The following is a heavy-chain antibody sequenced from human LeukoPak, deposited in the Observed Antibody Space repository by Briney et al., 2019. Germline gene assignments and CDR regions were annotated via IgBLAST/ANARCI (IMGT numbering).Heavy chain of an antibody. Sequence: EGSLRLSCAASGFTFSNYALGWVRQAPGKGLDFISGISASGGNTYYADSVKGRFTISRDNSKNTLYLQMRGLRAEDTAVYYCAKGSSVSRSRGNYWGQGTLVTVSS. CDR3: AKGSSVSRSRGNY. CDR1: GFTFSNYA. V-gene: IGHV3-23*01. CDR2: ISASGGNT. D-gene: IGHD5-24*01. J-gene: IGHJ4*02.